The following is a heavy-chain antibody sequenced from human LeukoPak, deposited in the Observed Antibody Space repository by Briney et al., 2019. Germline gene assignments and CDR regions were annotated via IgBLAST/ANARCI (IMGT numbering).Heavy chain of an antibody. CDR3: ARASGSYFDY. Sequence: SGTLSLTCAVSGGSISSSNWWSWIRQPPGKGLEWIGYIYYSGSTNYNPSLKSRVTISVDTSKNQFSLKLSSVTAADTAVYYCARASGSYFDYWGQGTLVTVSS. CDR1: GGSISSSNW. CDR2: IYYSGST. J-gene: IGHJ4*02. V-gene: IGHV4-61*01. D-gene: IGHD1-26*01.